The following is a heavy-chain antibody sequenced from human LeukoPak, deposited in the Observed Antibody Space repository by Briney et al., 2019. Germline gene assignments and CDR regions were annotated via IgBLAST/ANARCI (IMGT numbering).Heavy chain of an antibody. CDR3: ARLGDIVVVPAIDY. Sequence: PGGSLRLSCAASGFTFSSYSMNWVRQAPGKGLEWVSYISSSSSTIYYADSVKGRFTISRDNAKNSLYLQMHSLRAEDTAVYYCARLGDIVVVPAIDYWGQGTLVTVSS. J-gene: IGHJ4*02. D-gene: IGHD2-2*01. CDR2: ISSSSSTI. V-gene: IGHV3-48*01. CDR1: GFTFSSYS.